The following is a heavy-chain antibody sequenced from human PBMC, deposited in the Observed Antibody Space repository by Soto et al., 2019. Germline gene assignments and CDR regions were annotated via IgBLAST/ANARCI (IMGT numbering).Heavy chain of an antibody. CDR3: ARGEVLRFLEWLPRYYSYGMDV. Sequence: GASVKVSCKASGGTFSSYAISWVRQAPGQGLEWMGGIIPIFGTANYAQKFQGRVTITADESTSTAYMELSSLRSEDTAVYYCARGEVLRFLEWLPRYYSYGMDVWGQGTTVTVSS. D-gene: IGHD3-3*01. J-gene: IGHJ6*02. CDR2: IIPIFGTA. CDR1: GGTFSSYA. V-gene: IGHV1-69*13.